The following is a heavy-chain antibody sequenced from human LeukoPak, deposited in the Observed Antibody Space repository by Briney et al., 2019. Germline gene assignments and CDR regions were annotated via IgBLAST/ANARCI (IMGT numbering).Heavy chain of an antibody. D-gene: IGHD3-22*01. Sequence: GGSLRLSCTASGFTFGDYAMSWFRQAPGRGLEWVGFIRSKAYGGTTEYAASVKGRFTISRDDSKSIAYLQMNSLKTEDTAVYYCARARRDSSGLDYWGQGTLVTVSS. CDR2: IRSKAYGGTT. J-gene: IGHJ4*02. CDR1: GFTFGDYA. V-gene: IGHV3-49*03. CDR3: ARARRDSSGLDY.